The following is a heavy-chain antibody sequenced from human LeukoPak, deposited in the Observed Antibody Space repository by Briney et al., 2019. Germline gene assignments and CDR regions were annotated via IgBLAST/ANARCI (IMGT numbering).Heavy chain of an antibody. V-gene: IGHV4-59*01. Sequence: SETLSLTCTVSGGPISSYYWSWIRQPPGKGLEWIGYIYYSGSTNYNPSLRSRVTISVDTSKNQFSLKLSSVTAADTAVHYCARAVNFWSGYYNSYWFDPWGQGTLVTVSS. J-gene: IGHJ5*02. CDR1: GGPISSYY. CDR2: IYYSGST. D-gene: IGHD3-3*01. CDR3: ARAVNFWSGYYNSYWFDP.